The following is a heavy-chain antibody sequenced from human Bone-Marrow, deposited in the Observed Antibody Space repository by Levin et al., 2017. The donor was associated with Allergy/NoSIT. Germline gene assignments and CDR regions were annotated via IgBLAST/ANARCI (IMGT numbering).Heavy chain of an antibody. CDR3: LRGTPHS. CDR1: GFNFNVHW. J-gene: IGHJ4*02. Sequence: GGSLRLSCVVSGFNFNVHWMNWVRQAPGKGLEWVANIKEDGSEKYYVDSVEGRFTISRDNAKNSLYLHMNSLRAGDTAVYYCLRGTPHSWGQGTLVTVAS. V-gene: IGHV3-7*04. CDR2: IKEDGSEK.